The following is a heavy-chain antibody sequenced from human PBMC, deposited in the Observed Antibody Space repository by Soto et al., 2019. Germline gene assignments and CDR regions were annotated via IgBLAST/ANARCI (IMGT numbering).Heavy chain of an antibody. V-gene: IGHV3-53*01. D-gene: IGHD6-19*01. Sequence: GGSLRLSCVVSGFSVSSNYMSWVRQAPGKGLDWVSVIFADGTTYYVDSVKGRFTISRDNAKNSLYPQMNSLRAEDTAVYYCAKVGAWSIAVAALDASDIWGQGTMVTVSS. CDR1: GFSVSSNY. CDR2: IFADGTT. CDR3: AKVGAWSIAVAALDASDI. J-gene: IGHJ3*02.